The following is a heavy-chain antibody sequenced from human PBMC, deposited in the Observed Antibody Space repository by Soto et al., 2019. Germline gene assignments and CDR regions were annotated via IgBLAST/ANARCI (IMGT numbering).Heavy chain of an antibody. D-gene: IGHD2-2*01. CDR2: ISAYNGNT. V-gene: IGHV1-18*01. CDR1: GYTFTSYG. J-gene: IGHJ5*02. CDR3: ARDQECKGYCISSGRGWFDP. Sequence: QVQLVQSGAEVKKPGASVKVSCKASGYTFTSYGISWVRQAPGQGLEWMGWISAYNGNTNYAQKLQGRVTMTTDTSTSTDYVELRSLRSDDTAVYYCARDQECKGYCISSGRGWFDPWGQGTLVTVSS.